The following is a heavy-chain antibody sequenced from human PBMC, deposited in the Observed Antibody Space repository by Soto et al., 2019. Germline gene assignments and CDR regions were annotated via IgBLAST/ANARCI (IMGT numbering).Heavy chain of an antibody. D-gene: IGHD3-22*01. V-gene: IGHV3-49*04. CDR2: IRSKAYGGTT. CDR3: TREGLDYYDSSGYSYYYYGMDV. J-gene: IGHJ6*02. Sequence: GGSLRLSCTASGFTFGDYAMSWVRQAPGKGLEWVGFIRSKAYGGTTEYAASVKGRFTISRDDSKSIAYLQMNSLKTEDTAVYYCTREGLDYYDSSGYSYYYYGMDVWGQGTTVTVSS. CDR1: GFTFGDYA.